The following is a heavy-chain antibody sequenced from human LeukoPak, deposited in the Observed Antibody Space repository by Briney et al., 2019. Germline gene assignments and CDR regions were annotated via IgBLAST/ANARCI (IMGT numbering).Heavy chain of an antibody. J-gene: IGHJ3*02. CDR3: ARDRGSYDGDAFDI. CDR1: GGTFSSYA. Sequence: EASVKVSCKASGGTFSSYAISWVRQAPGQGLEWMGRIIPIFGTANYAQKFQGRVTITTDESTSTAYMELSSLRSEDTAVYYCARDRGSYDGDAFDIWGQGIMVTVSS. CDR2: IIPIFGTA. D-gene: IGHD1-26*01. V-gene: IGHV1-69*05.